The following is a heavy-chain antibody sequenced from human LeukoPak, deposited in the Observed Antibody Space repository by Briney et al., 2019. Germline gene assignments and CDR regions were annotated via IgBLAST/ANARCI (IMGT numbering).Heavy chain of an antibody. CDR2: ISASGDST. V-gene: IGHV3-23*01. D-gene: IGHD4/OR15-4a*01. Sequence: GGSLRLSCAASGFTFSSYGMSWVRQAPGKGLEWVSTISASGDSTFYADSVKGRFTISRDNSKNTLYLQMNSLRAEDTAVYYCARRAGAYSHPYDYWGQGTLVTVSS. CDR3: ARRAGAYSHPYDY. J-gene: IGHJ4*02. CDR1: GFTFSSYG.